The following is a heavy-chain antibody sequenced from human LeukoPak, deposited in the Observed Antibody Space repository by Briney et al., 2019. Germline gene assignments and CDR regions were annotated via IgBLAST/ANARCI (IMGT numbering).Heavy chain of an antibody. Sequence: SGALALTCPVSGYSISSGYYWGWIRQPPGKGQEWSGSIYHSGSTYYNPSLKSRVTISVDTSKNQFSLKLSSVTAADTAVYYCARVRIAVARKGNFDYWGQGTLVTVSP. D-gene: IGHD6-19*01. V-gene: IGHV4-38-2*02. CDR2: IYHSGST. J-gene: IGHJ4*02. CDR1: GYSISSGYY. CDR3: ARVRIAVARKGNFDY.